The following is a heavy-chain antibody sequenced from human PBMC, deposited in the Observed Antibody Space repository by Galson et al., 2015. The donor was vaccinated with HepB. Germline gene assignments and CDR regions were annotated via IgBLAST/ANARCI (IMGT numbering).Heavy chain of an antibody. CDR2: ISYDGSNR. CDR1: GFTFSSYA. D-gene: IGHD2-15*01. V-gene: IGHV3-30-3*01. CDR3: ARARFRVMVVAASDY. J-gene: IGHJ4*02. Sequence: SLRLSCAVSGFTFSSYAMHWVRQAPGKGLEWVAVISYDGSNRYYADSVKGRFTVSRDDSKNTLYLQMNSLKPEDTAVYYCARARFRVMVVAASDYWGQGILVTVSS.